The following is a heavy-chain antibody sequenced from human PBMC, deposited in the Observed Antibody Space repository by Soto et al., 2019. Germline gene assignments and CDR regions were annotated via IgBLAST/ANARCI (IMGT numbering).Heavy chain of an antibody. J-gene: IGHJ5*02. CDR3: ARGPPGYSSSSGP. CDR1: GYTFTSYA. D-gene: IGHD6-6*01. V-gene: IGHV1-8*02. CDR2: MNPNSGNT. Sequence: ASVKVSCKASGYTFTSYAMHWVRQAPGQGLEWMGWMNPNSGNTGYAQKFQGRVTMTRNTSISTAYMELSSLRSEDTAVYYCARGPPGYSSSSGPWGQGTLVTVSS.